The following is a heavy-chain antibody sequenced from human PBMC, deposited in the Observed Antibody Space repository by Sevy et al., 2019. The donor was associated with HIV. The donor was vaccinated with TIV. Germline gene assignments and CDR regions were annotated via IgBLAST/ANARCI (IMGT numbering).Heavy chain of an antibody. V-gene: IGHV3-33*01. CDR3: ARNTLGVSTSFYFDH. Sequence: GGSLRLSCAASGFIFSSYGMDWVRQSPGKGLEWVALIWHDGSQKYYSESVRGRFTVARDNSKNTLYLEMNSLRVEDTAVYYSARNTLGVSTSFYFDHWGQGTLVTVSS. J-gene: IGHJ4*02. CDR1: GFIFSSYG. CDR2: IWHDGSQK. D-gene: IGHD1-26*01.